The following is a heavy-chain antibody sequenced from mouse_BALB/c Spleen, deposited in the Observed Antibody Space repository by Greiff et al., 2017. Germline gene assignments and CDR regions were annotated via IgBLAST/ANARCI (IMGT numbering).Heavy chain of an antibody. Sequence: EVKLMESGGGLVKPGGSLKLSCAASGFTFSDYYMYWVRQTPEKRLEWVATISDGGSYTYYPDSVKGRFTISRDNAKNNLYLQMSSLKSEDTAMYYCARDRVYYDYDDGYAMDYWGQGTSVTVSS. CDR2: ISDGGSYT. D-gene: IGHD2-4*01. CDR1: GFTFSDYY. V-gene: IGHV5-4*02. J-gene: IGHJ4*01. CDR3: ARDRVYYDYDDGYAMDY.